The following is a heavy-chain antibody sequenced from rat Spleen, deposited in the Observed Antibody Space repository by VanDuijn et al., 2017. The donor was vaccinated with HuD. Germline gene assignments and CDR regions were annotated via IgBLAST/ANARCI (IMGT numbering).Heavy chain of an antibody. CDR3: ARGDYFTYYGYNPYFDY. CDR2: IRSGGST. V-gene: IGHV2-65*01. CDR1: GFSLTSYY. D-gene: IGHD1-9*01. J-gene: IGHJ2*01. Sequence: QVQLKETGPGLVQPTQTLSITCTVSGFSLTSYYMQWVRQTPGKGLEWMGFIRSGGSTEYNSEFKTRLSISRDTSKNQVFLKMNSLKTEDTGVYYCARGDYFTYYGYNPYFDYWGQGVMVTVSS.